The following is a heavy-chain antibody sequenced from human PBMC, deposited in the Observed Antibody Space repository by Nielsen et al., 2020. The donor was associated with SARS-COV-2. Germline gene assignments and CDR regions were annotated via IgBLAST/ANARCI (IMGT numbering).Heavy chain of an antibody. V-gene: IGHV4-34*01. D-gene: IGHD3-16*02. J-gene: IGHJ4*02. CDR2: ITDSGTA. CDR3: ARLKYDYIWGSYRYIDV. Sequence: SETLSLTCAVYGGSFGRYYWTWIRQAPERGLEWIGEITDSGTADYNSSLRGRATISLDTSKNRISLKLSSVTAADTAVYYCARLKYDYIWGSYRYIDVWGQGTLVTVSS. CDR1: GGSFGRYY.